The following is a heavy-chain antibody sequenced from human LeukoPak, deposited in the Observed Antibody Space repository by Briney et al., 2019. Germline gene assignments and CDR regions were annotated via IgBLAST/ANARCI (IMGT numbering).Heavy chain of an antibody. CDR1: GYTFTSYG. V-gene: IGHV1-18*01. J-gene: IGHJ4*02. CDR2: ISAYNGNT. CDR3: ARGYLSDIVVVPAAFDY. D-gene: IGHD2-2*01. Sequence: ASVKVSCKASGYTFTSYGISWVRQAPGQGLEWMGWISAYNGNTNYAQKLQGRVTMTTDTSTSTVYMELRSLRSDDTAVYYCARGYLSDIVVVPAAFDYWGQGTLVTVSS.